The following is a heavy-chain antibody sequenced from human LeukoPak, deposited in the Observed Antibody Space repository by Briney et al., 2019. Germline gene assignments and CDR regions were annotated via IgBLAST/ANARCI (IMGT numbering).Heavy chain of an antibody. CDR1: GYTFTSYY. J-gene: IGHJ3*02. CDR3: AREPPRRGGDYAFHI. D-gene: IGHD3-16*01. Sequence: ASVKVSCKASGYTFTSYYMHWVRQAPGQGLEWMGIINPSGGSTSYAQKFQGRVTMTRDTSTSTVYMELSRLESDDTAIYYCAREPPRRGGDYAFHIWGQGTMVTVPS. CDR2: INPSGGST. V-gene: IGHV1-46*01.